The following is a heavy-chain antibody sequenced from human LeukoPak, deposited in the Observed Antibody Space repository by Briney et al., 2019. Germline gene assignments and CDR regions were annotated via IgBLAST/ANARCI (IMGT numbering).Heavy chain of an antibody. V-gene: IGHV4-39*07. D-gene: IGHD3-10*01. CDR2: IHYSGST. Sequence: PSETLSLTCTVSGGSISSSSYYWGWIRQPPGKGLEWIGSIHYSGSTYYNPSLKSRVTISVDTSKNQFSLKLSSVTAADTAVYYCARSSGDVILGYFDYWGQGTLVTVSS. CDR1: GGSISSSSYY. J-gene: IGHJ4*02. CDR3: ARSSGDVILGYFDY.